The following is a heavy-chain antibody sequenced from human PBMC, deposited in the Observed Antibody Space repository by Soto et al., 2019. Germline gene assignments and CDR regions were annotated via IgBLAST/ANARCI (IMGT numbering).Heavy chain of an antibody. CDR3: ARVYKTVVTTIFDY. V-gene: IGHV4-61*01. CDR1: GGSMSSSSYY. Sequence: SETLSITCAFCGGSMSSSSYYWTWIRQPPGKGLEWIGYIYYSGSTNYNPSLKSRVTISVDTSKNQFSLKLSSVTAADTAVYYCARVYKTVVTTIFDYWGQGTLVTVSS. D-gene: IGHD4-4*01. CDR2: IYYSGST. J-gene: IGHJ4*02.